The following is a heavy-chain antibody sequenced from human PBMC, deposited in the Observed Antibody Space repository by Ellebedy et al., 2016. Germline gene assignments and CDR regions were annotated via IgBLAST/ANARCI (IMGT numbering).Heavy chain of an antibody. CDR2: ISSSSSTI. CDR3: ATTKGEYWPY. V-gene: IGHV3-48*01. Sequence: GGSLRLSXAASGFPFSSYSTKWVRQAPGKGLEWVSYISSSSSTILYADSVKGRFTISRDNAKNSLYLQMKSLRAEDTAVYYCATTKGEYWPYWGQGTLVTVSS. D-gene: IGHD2-8*02. J-gene: IGHJ4*02. CDR1: GFPFSSYS.